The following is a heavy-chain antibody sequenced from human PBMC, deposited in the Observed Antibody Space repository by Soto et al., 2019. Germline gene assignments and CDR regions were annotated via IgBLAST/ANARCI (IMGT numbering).Heavy chain of an antibody. D-gene: IGHD6-6*01. Sequence: GGSLRLSCAASGFTFSSYGMHWVRQAPGKGLEWVAVIWYDGSNKYYADSVKGRFTISRDNSKNTLYLQMNSLRAEDTAVYYCARGIFSRRQLVPFDYWGQGTLVTVSS. CDR3: ARGIFSRRQLVPFDY. J-gene: IGHJ4*02. CDR1: GFTFSSYG. CDR2: IWYDGSNK. V-gene: IGHV3-33*01.